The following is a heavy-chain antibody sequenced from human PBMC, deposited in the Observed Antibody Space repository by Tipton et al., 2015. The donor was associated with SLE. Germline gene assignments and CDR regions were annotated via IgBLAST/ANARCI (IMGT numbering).Heavy chain of an antibody. Sequence: SLRLSCAASGFTFSNAWMSWVRQAPGKGLEWVGRIKSKTDGGTTDYAAPVKGRFTISRDDSKNTLYLQMNSLKTEDTAVYYCIREGGTYYYGSGSYYPSDYWGQGTLVTVSS. CDR1: GFTFSNAW. V-gene: IGHV3-15*01. CDR3: IREGGTYYYGSGSYYPSDY. CDR2: IKSKTDGGTT. J-gene: IGHJ4*02. D-gene: IGHD3-10*01.